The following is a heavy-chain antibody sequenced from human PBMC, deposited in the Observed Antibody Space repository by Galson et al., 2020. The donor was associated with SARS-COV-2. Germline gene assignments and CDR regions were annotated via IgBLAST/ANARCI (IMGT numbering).Heavy chain of an antibody. CDR2: ISGSGGRT. CDR3: AKRSGDTDYTSFDY. V-gene: IGHV3-23*01. Sequence: GESLKISCAASGFTFSYCAMSWVRQAPGKGLEWVSTISGSGGRTYYADSVKGRFTISRDNSKNTLYVQMNNLRAEDTAVYYCAKRSGDTDYTSFDYWGQGTLVTVSS. J-gene: IGHJ4*02. D-gene: IGHD3-10*01. CDR1: GFTFSYCA.